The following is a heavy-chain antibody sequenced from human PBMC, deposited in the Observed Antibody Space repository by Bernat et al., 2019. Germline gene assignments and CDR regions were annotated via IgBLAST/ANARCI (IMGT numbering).Heavy chain of an antibody. CDR2: INPNSGGT. D-gene: IGHD3-22*01. V-gene: IGHV1-2*02. J-gene: IGHJ4*02. CDR1: GYTFTGYY. Sequence: QVQLVQSGAEVKQPGASVKVSCKASGYTFTGYYMHWVRQAPGQGLEWMGWINPNSGGTNYAQKFQGGVTMTRDTSISTAYMELSRLRSDDTAVYYCARGLPDAYYYDSSGFFDYWGQGTLVTVSS. CDR3: ARGLPDAYYYDSSGFFDY.